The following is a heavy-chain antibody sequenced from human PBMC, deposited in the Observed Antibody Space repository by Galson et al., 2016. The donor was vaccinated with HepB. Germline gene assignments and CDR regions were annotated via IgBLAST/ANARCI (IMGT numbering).Heavy chain of an antibody. CDR3: VRQGGPGWFAP. J-gene: IGHJ5*02. Sequence: SLRLSCAASGFTFTKHAMNWVRQAPGSGLDWVSSISETGGTTYYVESVKGRFTISRDNSNNTVYLQMNNLRVEDTAVYYCVRQGGPGWFAPWGQGTLVTVSS. V-gene: IGHV3-23*01. D-gene: IGHD3-16*01. CDR2: ISETGGTT. CDR1: GFTFTKHA.